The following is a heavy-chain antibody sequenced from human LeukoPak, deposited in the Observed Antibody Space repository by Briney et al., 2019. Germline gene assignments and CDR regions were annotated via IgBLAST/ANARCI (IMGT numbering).Heavy chain of an antibody. CDR2: IKQDGSER. J-gene: IGHJ6*02. D-gene: IGHD3-16*01. CDR1: GFTFSDFS. V-gene: IGHV3-7*03. Sequence: GGSLRLSCAASGFTFSDFSMSWVRQSPTKGLEWVANIKQDGSERYYVDSVKGRFTISRDNAKNSLYLQMSNLRAEDTAVYFCARGGGLDVWGQGATVTVSS. CDR3: ARGGGLDV.